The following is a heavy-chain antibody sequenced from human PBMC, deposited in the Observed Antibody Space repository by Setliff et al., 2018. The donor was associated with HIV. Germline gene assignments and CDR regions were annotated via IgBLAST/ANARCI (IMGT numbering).Heavy chain of an antibody. J-gene: IGHJ6*03. CDR1: GYIFTRYY. CDR3: ARELRLAALHGPMDL. V-gene: IGHV1-2*02. Sequence: ASVKVSCKSSGYIFTRYYIHWVRQAPGQGLEWMGWLNSNSDGTFYAQKFQDRVIMTRDTSSSTAYMELSSLTSDDTAVYYCARELRLAALHGPMDLWGKGTTVTVSS. CDR2: LNSNSDGT. D-gene: IGHD2-21*02.